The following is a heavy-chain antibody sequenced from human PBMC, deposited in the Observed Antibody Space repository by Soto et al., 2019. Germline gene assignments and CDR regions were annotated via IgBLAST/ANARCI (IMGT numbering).Heavy chain of an antibody. CDR1: GSSMTTYY. Sequence: PSETLSLTCSVSGSSMTTYYWHWIRQAPGKGLEWIGFIYNSGRGSTGSNPSLSSRVTFSIETSKNQFSLKLDSVTAADTAVYYCARMDGIEVIGKNNWFDPWGQGTLVTVSS. D-gene: IGHD6-19*01. J-gene: IGHJ5*02. CDR2: IYNSGRGST. CDR3: ARMDGIEVIGKNNWFDP. V-gene: IGHV4-59*01.